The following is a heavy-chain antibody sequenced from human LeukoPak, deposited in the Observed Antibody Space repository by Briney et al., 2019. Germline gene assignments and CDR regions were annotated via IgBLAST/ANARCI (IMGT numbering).Heavy chain of an antibody. CDR1: GFTVSSNY. J-gene: IGHJ4*02. CDR3: ARDLGTRLDY. CDR2: IYSGGGT. V-gene: IGHV3-53*04. Sequence: GRSLRLSCAASGFTVSSNYMSWVRQAPGKGLEWVSVIYSGGGTYYADSVKGRFTISRHNSKNTLYLQMNSLRAEDTAVYYCARDLGTRLDYWGQGTLVTVSS.